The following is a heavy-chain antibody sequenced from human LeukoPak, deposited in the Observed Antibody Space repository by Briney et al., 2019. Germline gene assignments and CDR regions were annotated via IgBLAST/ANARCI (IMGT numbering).Heavy chain of an antibody. CDR1: GYTFTGYY. Sequence: ASVKVSCKASGYTFTGYYIHWLRQAPGQGLEGMGWINPNSGGTNYAQKFQGRVTMTRDTSISTAYMELSRLRSDDTAVYYCARAGMGGSSSRSWFDPWGQGTLVTVSS. V-gene: IGHV1-2*02. CDR2: INPNSGGT. CDR3: ARAGMGGSSSRSWFDP. D-gene: IGHD2-15*01. J-gene: IGHJ5*02.